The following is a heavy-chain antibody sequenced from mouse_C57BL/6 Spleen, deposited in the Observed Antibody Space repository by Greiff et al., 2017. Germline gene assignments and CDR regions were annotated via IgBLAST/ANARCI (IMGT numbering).Heavy chain of an antibody. Sequence: QVTLKESGPGILQPSQTLSLTCSFSGFSLSTFGMGVGWIRQPSGKGLEWLAHIWWDYDKYYNPALKSRLTISKDTSKNQVFLKIANVDTADTATYYCARIAPYYYGSSPAWFAYWGQGTLVTVSA. CDR1: GFSLSTFGMG. V-gene: IGHV8-8*01. D-gene: IGHD1-1*01. J-gene: IGHJ3*01. CDR2: IWWDYDK. CDR3: ARIAPYYYGSSPAWFAY.